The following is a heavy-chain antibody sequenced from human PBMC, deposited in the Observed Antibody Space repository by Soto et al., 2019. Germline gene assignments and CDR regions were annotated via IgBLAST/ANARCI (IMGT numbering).Heavy chain of an antibody. Sequence: QVQLVESGGGVVQPGRSLRLSCAASGFIFSDYAMHWVRQAPGKGLEWVAVISYGGDNKYYADSVRGRFAISRANLTNTLDLQMNSLNPEDTAVYHCAKARHSTSWYGLEADFWGQGTLVTVSS. V-gene: IGHV3-30*09. D-gene: IGHD6-13*01. J-gene: IGHJ4*02. CDR1: GFIFSDYA. CDR3: AKARHSTSWYGLEADF. CDR2: ISYGGDNK.